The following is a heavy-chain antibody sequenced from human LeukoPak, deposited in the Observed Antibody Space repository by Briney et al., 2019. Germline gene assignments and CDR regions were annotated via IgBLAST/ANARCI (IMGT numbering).Heavy chain of an antibody. CDR3: ARALRYYYDSSGYYAG. D-gene: IGHD3-22*01. Sequence: SVKVSCKASGYTFSSYAMNWVRQAPGQGLEWMGGIIPIFGTANYAQKFQGRVTITADKSTSTAYMELSSLRSEDTAVYYCARALRYYYDSSGYYAGWGQGTLVTVSS. V-gene: IGHV1-69*06. J-gene: IGHJ4*02. CDR1: GYTFSSYA. CDR2: IIPIFGTA.